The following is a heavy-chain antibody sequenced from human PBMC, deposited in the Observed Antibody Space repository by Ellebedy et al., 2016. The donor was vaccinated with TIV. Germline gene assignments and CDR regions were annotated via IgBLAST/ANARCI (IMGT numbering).Heavy chain of an antibody. J-gene: IGHJ3*02. D-gene: IGHD1-26*01. CDR2: ISGSGGST. CDR1: EFTFSSYA. Sequence: GESLKISCAASEFTFSSYAMSWVRQAPGKGLEWVSAISGSGGSTYYADSVKGRFTISRDNSKNTLYLQMNSLRAEDTAVYYCAKDLEWELLLSDAFDIWGQGTMVTVSS. V-gene: IGHV3-23*01. CDR3: AKDLEWELLLSDAFDI.